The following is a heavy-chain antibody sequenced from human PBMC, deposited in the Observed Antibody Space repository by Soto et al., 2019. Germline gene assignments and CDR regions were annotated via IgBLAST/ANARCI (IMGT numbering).Heavy chain of an antibody. CDR2: IHPHSGAT. V-gene: IGHV1-2*04. CDR1: GYTFTGNY. Sequence: QVQLVQSGAEVKKPGASVKVSCEATGYTFTGNYLHWVRQAPGQGLEWMGWIHPHSGATKYAQKFQGWFTMTRDTSISTAYVDLSSLKSNDTAVYYCVREGVGPTYGWFDPWGQGTLVTVSS. CDR3: VREGVGPTYGWFDP. J-gene: IGHJ5*02. D-gene: IGHD2-8*01.